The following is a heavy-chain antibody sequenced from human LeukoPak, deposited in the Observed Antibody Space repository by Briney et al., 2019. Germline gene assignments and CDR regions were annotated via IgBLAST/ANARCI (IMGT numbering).Heavy chain of an antibody. CDR2: ISAYNGNT. V-gene: IGHV1-18*01. J-gene: IGHJ4*02. D-gene: IGHD3-3*01. Sequence: ASVKVSCKASGYTFTSYGISWVRQAPGQGLEWMGWISAYNGNTNYAQKLQGRVTMTTDTSTSTAYMELRSLRSDDTAVYYCARTPGRFLAWLSPFDYWGQGTLVTVSS. CDR1: GYTFTSYG. CDR3: ARTPGRFLAWLSPFDY.